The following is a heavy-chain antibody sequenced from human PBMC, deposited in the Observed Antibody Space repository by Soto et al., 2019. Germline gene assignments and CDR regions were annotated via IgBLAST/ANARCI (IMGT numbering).Heavy chain of an antibody. V-gene: IGHV4-59*01. D-gene: IGHD3-3*01. J-gene: IGHJ6*02. Sequence: KPSETLSLTCTVSGGSISSYYWSWIRQPPGKGLEWIGYIYYSGSTNYNPSLKSRVTISVDTSKNQFSLKLSSVTAADTAVYYCARDRFVSDFWRGASYGMDVWGQGTTVTVSS. CDR2: IYYSGST. CDR3: ARDRFVSDFWRGASYGMDV. CDR1: GGSISSYY.